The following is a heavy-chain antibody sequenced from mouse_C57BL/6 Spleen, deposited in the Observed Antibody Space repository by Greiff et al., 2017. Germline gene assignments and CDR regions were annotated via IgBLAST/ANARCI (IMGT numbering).Heavy chain of an antibody. Sequence: QVQLQQPGAELVKPGASVKMSCKASGYTFTSYWITWVKQRPGQGLEWIGDIYPGSGSTNYNEKFKSKATLTLDTSSSTAYIQLSSLTSEDSAVYYCAREIYYYVVAWFAYWGQGTLGTVSA. D-gene: IGHD1-1*01. J-gene: IGHJ3*01. CDR1: GYTFTSYW. V-gene: IGHV1-55*01. CDR2: IYPGSGST. CDR3: AREIYYYVVAWFAY.